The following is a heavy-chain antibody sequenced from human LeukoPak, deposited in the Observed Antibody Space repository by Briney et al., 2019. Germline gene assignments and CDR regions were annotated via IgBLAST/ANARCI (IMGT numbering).Heavy chain of an antibody. CDR3: ARDPESSSFDL. Sequence: GGSLRLSCAASGFSFSTYWMSWVRQTPEKGLEFVANIDQGGSVRDYMDSLKGRCTISRDNAKKSLYLEINSLRADDTAVYYCARDPESSSFDLWGRGALVTVSS. J-gene: IGHJ4*02. CDR1: GFSFSTYW. D-gene: IGHD6-13*01. CDR2: IDQGGSVR. V-gene: IGHV3-7*01.